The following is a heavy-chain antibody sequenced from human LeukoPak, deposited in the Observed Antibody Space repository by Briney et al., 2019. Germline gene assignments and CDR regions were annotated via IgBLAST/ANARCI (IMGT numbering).Heavy chain of an antibody. CDR2: IWYDGSNK. CDR3: ARDDSGSGPFDY. J-gene: IGHJ4*02. V-gene: IGHV3-33*01. D-gene: IGHD1-26*01. Sequence: PGRSLRLSCAASGFTFSSFGMHWVRQAPGKGLEWVAVIWYDGSNKYYADSVKGRFTISRDDSENTLYLQMNSLRAEDTAVYYCARDDSGSGPFDYWGQGTTVTVSS. CDR1: GFTFSSFG.